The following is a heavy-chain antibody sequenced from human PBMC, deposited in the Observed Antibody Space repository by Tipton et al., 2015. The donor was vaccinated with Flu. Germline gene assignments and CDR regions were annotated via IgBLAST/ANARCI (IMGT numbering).Heavy chain of an antibody. CDR1: GVSSSRHY. V-gene: IGHV4-59*11. J-gene: IGHJ4*02. CDR2: IYHSGKT. Sequence: TLSLTCNVFGVSSSRHYWDWIRQSPGKGPEWIAYIYHSGKTKYNPSLKSRVAISLDTAKNQVSLKLNYVTAADTAIYYCASYLGSGCFDYCGPGIQVTVSS. CDR3: ASYLGSGCFDY. D-gene: IGHD3-10*01.